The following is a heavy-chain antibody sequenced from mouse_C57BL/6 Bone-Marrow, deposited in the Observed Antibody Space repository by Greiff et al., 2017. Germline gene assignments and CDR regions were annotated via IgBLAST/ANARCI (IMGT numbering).Heavy chain of an antibody. V-gene: IGHV1-59*01. J-gene: IGHJ4*01. D-gene: IGHD2-3*01. CDR3: ARSLIYDGYAMDY. Sequence: VQLQQPGAELVRPGTSVKLSCKASGYTFTSYWMHWVKQRPGQGLEWIGVIDPSDSYTNYNQKFKDKATLTVDTSSSTAYMQLSSLTSEDSAVYYCARSLIYDGYAMDYWGQGTSVTVSS. CDR1: GYTFTSYW. CDR2: IDPSDSYT.